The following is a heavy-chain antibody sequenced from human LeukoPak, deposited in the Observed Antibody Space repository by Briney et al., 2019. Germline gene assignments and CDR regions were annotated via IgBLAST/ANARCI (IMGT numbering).Heavy chain of an antibody. V-gene: IGHV3-33*01. Sequence: GRSLRLSCVASEFTFSSLAMHWVRQAPGKGLEWVALIWYDGTKKYYADSVKGRFTISRDNSKNTLYLEMNNLSAEDTAVYYCARGGLHIWYFEYWAQGTLVTVSS. CDR1: EFTFSSLA. CDR2: IWYDGTKK. CDR3: ARGGLHIWYFEY. J-gene: IGHJ4*02. D-gene: IGHD2-15*01.